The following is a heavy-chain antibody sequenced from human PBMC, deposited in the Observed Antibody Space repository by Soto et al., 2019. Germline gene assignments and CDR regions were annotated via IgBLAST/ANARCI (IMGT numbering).Heavy chain of an antibody. CDR1: GGSINNNDYY. CDR2: VYYSGSS. CDR3: ARMSYFYDKWYFDL. J-gene: IGHJ2*01. V-gene: IGHV4-30-4*01. D-gene: IGHD3-22*01. Sequence: LQESGPGLVKPSQTLSLTCSVSGGSINNNDYYWSWIRQTPGKGLEWLGYVYYSGSSDYIPSLKSRLSMSIDKSKNQFHLKLNSVTAADTATYYCARMSYFYDKWYFDLWGRGTLVTVSS.